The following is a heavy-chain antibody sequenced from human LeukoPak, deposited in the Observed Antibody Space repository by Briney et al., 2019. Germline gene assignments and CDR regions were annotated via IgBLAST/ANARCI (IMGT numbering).Heavy chain of an antibody. D-gene: IGHD6-13*01. CDR1: GFTFSSYW. J-gene: IGHJ4*02. CDR3: ARAAAGSFDY. CDR2: INSDGSST. V-gene: IGHV3-74*01. Sequence: GGSLRLSCAASGFTFSSYWMQWVRQAPGKGLVWVSRINSDGSSTSYADSVKGRFTISRDNAKNTLNLQMNSLRAEDMAVYYCARAAAGSFDYWGQGTLVTVSS.